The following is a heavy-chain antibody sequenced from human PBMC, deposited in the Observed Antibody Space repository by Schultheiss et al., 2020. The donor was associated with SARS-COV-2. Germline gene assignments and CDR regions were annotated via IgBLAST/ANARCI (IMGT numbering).Heavy chain of an antibody. D-gene: IGHD1-7*01. Sequence: SETLSLTCAVYGGSFSGYYWSWIRQPPGKGLEWIGCISYSGRTYYSPSLKSRVTISVDRSKNQVSLKLSSVTGADTAVYFCARDEGKNYFDPWGQGSLVTVSS. J-gene: IGHJ5*02. V-gene: IGHV4-59*06. CDR1: GGSFSGYY. CDR2: ISYSGRT. CDR3: ARDEGKNYFDP.